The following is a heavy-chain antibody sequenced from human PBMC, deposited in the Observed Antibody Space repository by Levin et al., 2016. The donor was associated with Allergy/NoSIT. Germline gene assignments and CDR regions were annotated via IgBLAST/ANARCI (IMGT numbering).Heavy chain of an antibody. CDR1: GFTFSSYS. CDR2: ISGSGGST. V-gene: IGHV3-23*01. Sequence: ETLSLTCAASGFTFSSYSMNWVRQAPGKGLEWVSAISGSGGSTYYADSVKGRFTISRDNSKNTLYLQMNSLRAEDTAVYYCAKDREGYGGYIYYFDYWGQGTLVTVSS. J-gene: IGHJ4*02. D-gene: IGHD5-12*01. CDR3: AKDREGYGGYIYYFDY.